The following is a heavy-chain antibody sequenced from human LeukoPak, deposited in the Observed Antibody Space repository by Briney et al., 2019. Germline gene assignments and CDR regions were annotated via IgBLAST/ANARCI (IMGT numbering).Heavy chain of an antibody. CDR2: ITGGGTGI. D-gene: IGHD3-22*01. V-gene: IGHV3-11*04. J-gene: IGHJ2*01. Sequence: SGGSLRLSCEASGFTFSDYYMSWIRQAPGKGLEWVSYITGGGTGIYYADSVKGRFTISRDNAKNSLYLQMNNLRAEDTAVYYCARDSSGYYSKVDLWGRGTLVTVSS. CDR3: ARDSSGYYSKVDL. CDR1: GFTFSDYY.